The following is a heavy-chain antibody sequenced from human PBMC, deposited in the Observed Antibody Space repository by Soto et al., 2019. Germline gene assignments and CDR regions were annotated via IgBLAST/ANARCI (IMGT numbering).Heavy chain of an antibody. Sequence: KPSETLSLTCTVSGGSISSGDYYWSWIRQPPGKGLEWIGYIYYSGSTYYNPSLKSRVTISVDTSKNQFSLKLSSVTAADTAVYYCPRDSVGNWNYGYGMDVWGQGKTVTV. CDR2: IYYSGST. CDR3: PRDSVGNWNYGYGMDV. D-gene: IGHD1-1*01. V-gene: IGHV4-30-4*01. CDR1: GGSISSGDYY. J-gene: IGHJ6*02.